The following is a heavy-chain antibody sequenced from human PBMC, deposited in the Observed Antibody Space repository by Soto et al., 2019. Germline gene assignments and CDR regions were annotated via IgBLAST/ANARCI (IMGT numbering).Heavy chain of an antibody. Sequence: PGGSLRLSCAASGFTFSSYAMSWVRQAPGKGLEWASAISGSGGSTYYADSVKGRLTISRDNSKNTLYLQMNSLRAEDTAVYYCAKSPLWFGELLLGDCWFDPWGQGTLVTVSS. CDR2: ISGSGGST. D-gene: IGHD3-10*01. V-gene: IGHV3-23*01. CDR3: AKSPLWFGELLLGDCWFDP. CDR1: GFTFSSYA. J-gene: IGHJ5*02.